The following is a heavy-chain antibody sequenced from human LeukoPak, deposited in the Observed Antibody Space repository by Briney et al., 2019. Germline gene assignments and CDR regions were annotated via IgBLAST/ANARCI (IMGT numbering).Heavy chain of an antibody. CDR3: ARLGTTGTLYNWFDP. CDR1: GYSFTTYW. J-gene: IGHJ5*02. CDR2: IYPGDSDT. D-gene: IGHD1-1*01. Sequence: GESLKISCKGSGYSFTTYWIGWVRQMPGKGLEWMGIIYPGDSDTRYSPSFQGQVTISADKSISTAYLQWGSLKASDTAIYYCARLGTTGTLYNWFDPWGQGTLVTVSS. V-gene: IGHV5-51*01.